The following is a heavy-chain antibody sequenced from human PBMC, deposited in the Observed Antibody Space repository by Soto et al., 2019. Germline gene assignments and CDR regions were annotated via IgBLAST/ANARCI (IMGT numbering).Heavy chain of an antibody. V-gene: IGHV1-24*01. J-gene: IGHJ4*02. D-gene: IGHD3-22*01. CDR2: FDPEDGET. CDR1: GYTLTELS. Sequence: ASVKVSCKVSGYTLTELSMHWVRQAPGKGLEWMGGFDPEDGETIYAQKFQGRVTMTEDTSTDTAYMELSSLRSEDTAVYYCATVPSYYDSSGHGDYWGQGXLVTVSS. CDR3: ATVPSYYDSSGHGDY.